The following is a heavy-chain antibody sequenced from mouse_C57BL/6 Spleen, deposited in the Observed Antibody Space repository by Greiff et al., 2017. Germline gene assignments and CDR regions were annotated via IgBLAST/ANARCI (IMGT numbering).Heavy chain of an antibody. CDR1: GYTFTSYW. CDR2: IDPSDSET. V-gene: IGHV1-52*01. CDR3: ARTPLYTLYAMDY. J-gene: IGHJ4*01. D-gene: IGHD2-1*01. Sequence: QVQLQQPGAELVRPGSSVNLSCKASGYTFTSYWMHWVKQRPIQGLEWIGNIDPSDSETHYTQKFKDKDTLNVDKSASTAYMQLSSLTSEDSAVYYCARTPLYTLYAMDYWGQGTTDTVSS.